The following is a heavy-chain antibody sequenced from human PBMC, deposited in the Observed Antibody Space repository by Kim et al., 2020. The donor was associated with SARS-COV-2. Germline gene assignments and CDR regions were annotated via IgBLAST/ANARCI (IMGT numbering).Heavy chain of an antibody. CDR1: GYTFTGYY. V-gene: IGHV1-2*02. CDR2: INPNSGGT. CDR3: ARDLRRIAARPDDGN. J-gene: IGHJ4*02. D-gene: IGHD6-6*01. Sequence: ASVKVSCKASGYTFTGYYMHWVRQAPGQGLEWMGWINPNSGGTNYAQKFQGRVTMTRDTSISTAYMELSRLRSDDTAVYYCARDLRRIAARPDDGNWGQGTLVTVSS.